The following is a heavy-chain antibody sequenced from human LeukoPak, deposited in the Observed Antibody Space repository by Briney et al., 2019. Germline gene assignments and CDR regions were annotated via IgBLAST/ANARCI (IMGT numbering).Heavy chain of an antibody. CDR1: GFTFSSYN. CDR3: ARVETGYYGY. CDR2: ISTTSDYI. J-gene: IGHJ4*02. V-gene: IGHV3-21*01. D-gene: IGHD3-9*01. Sequence: GSLRLSCAASGFTFSSYNMNWVRQAPGKGLEWVSSISTTSDYIYYADSLKGRFTISRDNAKNSLYLQMNSLRAEDTAVYYCARVETGYYGYWGQGTLVTVSS.